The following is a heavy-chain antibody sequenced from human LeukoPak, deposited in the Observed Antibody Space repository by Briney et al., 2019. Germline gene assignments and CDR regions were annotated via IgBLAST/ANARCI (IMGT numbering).Heavy chain of an antibody. CDR2: IYYSGST. CDR3: ARAPIHYDILTRYYHYYFDY. V-gene: IGHV4-59*01. CDR1: GGSISSYY. Sequence: SETLSLTCTVSGGSISSYYWSWIRQPPGKGLEWIRYIYYSGSTNYNPSLKSRVTISVDTSKNQFSLKLSSVTAADTAVYYCARAPIHYDILTRYYHYYFDYWGQGTLVTVSS. J-gene: IGHJ4*02. D-gene: IGHD3-9*01.